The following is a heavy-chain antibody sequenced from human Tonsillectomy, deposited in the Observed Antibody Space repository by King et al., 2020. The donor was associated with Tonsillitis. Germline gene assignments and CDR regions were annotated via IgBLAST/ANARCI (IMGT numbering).Heavy chain of an antibody. J-gene: IGHJ5*02. CDR3: AKDMAYGSVSGGFDP. CDR2: ISWNSGTI. D-gene: IGHD3-10*01. CDR1: GFTFDDYA. Sequence: VQLVESGGGLVQPGRSLRLSCAASGFTFDDYAMHWVRQAPGKGLEWVSGISWNSGTIGYADSVKGRFTISRDNAKNSLFLQMNSLRAEDTALYYCAKDMAYGSVSGGFDPWGQGTLVTVSS. V-gene: IGHV3-9*01.